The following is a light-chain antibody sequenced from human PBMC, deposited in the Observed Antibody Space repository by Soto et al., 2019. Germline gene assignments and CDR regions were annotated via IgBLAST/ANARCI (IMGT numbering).Light chain of an antibody. CDR1: QSIRTN. J-gene: IGKJ1*01. CDR2: GAS. V-gene: IGKV3-20*01. CDR3: QQYGSSPTT. Sequence: EIVLTQSPGTLSLSPGERATLSCRASQSIRTNVAWYQQIPGQAPRLLIYGASSRATGIPDRFSGSGSGAYFTLTISRLEPEDFAVYYCQQYGSSPTTFGQGTKVDIK.